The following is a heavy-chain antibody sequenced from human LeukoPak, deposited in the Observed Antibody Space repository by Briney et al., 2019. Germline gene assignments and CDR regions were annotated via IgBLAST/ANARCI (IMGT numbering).Heavy chain of an antibody. CDR1: GFTFSSYE. V-gene: IGHV3-48*03. Sequence: GGSLRLSCAASGFTFSSYEMNWVRQAPGKGLECVSYISSSGGTIYYADSVKGRFTISRDNAKNSLYLQMNSLRAEDTAVYYCAREGHIAVDAFDIWGKGTMVTVSS. CDR3: AREGHIAVDAFDI. CDR2: ISSSGGTI. J-gene: IGHJ3*02. D-gene: IGHD6-19*01.